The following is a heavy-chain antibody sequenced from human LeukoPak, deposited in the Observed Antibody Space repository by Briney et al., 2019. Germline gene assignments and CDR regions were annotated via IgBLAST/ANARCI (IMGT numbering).Heavy chain of an antibody. V-gene: IGHV1-18*01. CDR2: ISAYNGNT. CDR1: GYTFTSYG. Sequence: GASVKVSCKASGYTFTSYGISWVRQAPGQGLEWMGWISAYNGNTNYAQKLQGRVTMTTDTSTSTACMELRSLRSDDTAVYYCARDLLGYCSGGSCPKMDVWGQGTTVTVSS. D-gene: IGHD2-15*01. J-gene: IGHJ6*02. CDR3: ARDLLGYCSGGSCPKMDV.